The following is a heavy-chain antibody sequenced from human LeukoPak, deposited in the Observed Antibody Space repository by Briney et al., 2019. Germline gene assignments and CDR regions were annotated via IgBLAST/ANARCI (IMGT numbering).Heavy chain of an antibody. Sequence: GGSLRLSCVASGFPFSNYWMTWVRQAPGKGLEWVANIKQDGSKKSYVDSVKGRFTISRDNAKNSLYLQMNSLRAEDTAIYYCTRVGYIDEGIDYWGQGTLVTVSS. CDR2: IKQDGSKK. V-gene: IGHV3-7*04. J-gene: IGHJ4*02. D-gene: IGHD5-24*01. CDR3: TRVGYIDEGIDY. CDR1: GFPFSNYW.